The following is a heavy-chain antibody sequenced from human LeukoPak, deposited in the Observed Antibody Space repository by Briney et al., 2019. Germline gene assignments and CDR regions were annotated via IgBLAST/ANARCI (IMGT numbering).Heavy chain of an antibody. Sequence: NSGGSLRLSCAASGFTVSNAWMTWVRQPPGKGLEWIGSIYYSGSTYYNPSLKSRVTISVDTSKNQFSLKLSSVTAADTAVYYCARGGATTVVTPYGLSQDYWGQGTLVTVSS. V-gene: IGHV4-4*02. D-gene: IGHD4-23*01. J-gene: IGHJ4*02. CDR2: IYYSGST. CDR3: ARGGATTVVTPYGLSQDY. CDR1: GFTVSNAW.